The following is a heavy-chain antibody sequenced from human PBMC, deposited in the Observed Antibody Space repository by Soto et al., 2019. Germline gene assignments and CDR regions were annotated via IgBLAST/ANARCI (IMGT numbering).Heavy chain of an antibody. J-gene: IGHJ5*02. CDR3: ARRRDSSNWYKVDWFAP. V-gene: IGHV4-34*01. CDR1: GGSFSGYY. Sequence: SETLSLTCAVYGGSFSGYYWSWIRQPPGKGLEWIGEINDSGSTNYKPSLKSRVTISVDTSKNQFSLKVSSVTAADTAVYYCARRRDSSNWYKVDWFAPWGQGTLVTVSS. CDR2: INDSGST. D-gene: IGHD6-13*01.